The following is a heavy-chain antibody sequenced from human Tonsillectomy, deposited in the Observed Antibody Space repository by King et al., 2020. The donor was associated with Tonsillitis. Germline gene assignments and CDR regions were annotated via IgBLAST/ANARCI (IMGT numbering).Heavy chain of an antibody. V-gene: IGHV3-30*02. Sequence: VQLVESGGGVVQPGGSLRLSCAASGFTFSSYGMHWVRQAPGKGLEWVTFIRYDGSNKYYADSVKGRFTISRDNSKNTLYLQMNSLGAEDTAVYYCAKDDRYSGGYAPYGYWGQGTLVTVSS. CDR3: AKDDRYSGGYAPYGY. CDR2: IRYDGSNK. J-gene: IGHJ4*02. CDR1: GFTFSSYG. D-gene: IGHD1-26*01.